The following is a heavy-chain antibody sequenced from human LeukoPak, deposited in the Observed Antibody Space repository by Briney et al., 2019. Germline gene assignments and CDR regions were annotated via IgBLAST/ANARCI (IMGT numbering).Heavy chain of an antibody. CDR3: TRDLGSSAWYLYFDL. CDR2: ISGSGGST. J-gene: IGHJ2*01. CDR1: GFTLSSYA. Sequence: GGSLRLSCAASGFTLSSYAMSWARQAPGKGLEWVSAISGSGGSTYYADSVKGRFTISRDNAKNTLYLQMNSLRAEDTAVYYCTRDLGSSAWYLYFDLWGRGTLVTVSS. D-gene: IGHD6-19*01. V-gene: IGHV3-23*01.